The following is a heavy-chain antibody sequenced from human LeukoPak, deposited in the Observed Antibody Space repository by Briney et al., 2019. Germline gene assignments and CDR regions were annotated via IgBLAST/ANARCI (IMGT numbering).Heavy chain of an antibody. Sequence: SETLSLTCTVSGGSISSYYWSWIRQPPGKGLERIGYIYYSGSTNYNPSLKSRVTISVDTSKNQFSLKLSSVTAADTAVYYCARHSRYYYDSSEEYFDYWGQGTLVTVSS. V-gene: IGHV4-59*08. J-gene: IGHJ4*02. CDR2: IYYSGST. CDR1: GGSISSYY. D-gene: IGHD3-22*01. CDR3: ARHSRYYYDSSEEYFDY.